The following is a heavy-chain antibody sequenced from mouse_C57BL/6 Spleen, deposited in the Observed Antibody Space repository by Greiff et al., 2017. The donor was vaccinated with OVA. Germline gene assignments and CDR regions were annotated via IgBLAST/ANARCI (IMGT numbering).Heavy chain of an antibody. CDR2: INPNNGGT. Sequence: EVQLQQSGPELVKPGASVKISCKASGYTFTDYYMNWVKQSHGKSLEWIGDINPNNGGTSYNQKFKGKATLTVDKSSSTAYMERRSLTSEDSAVYYCARYYYGSSYTWFAYWGQGTLVTVSA. CDR1: GYTFTDYY. D-gene: IGHD1-1*01. CDR3: ARYYYGSSYTWFAY. J-gene: IGHJ3*01. V-gene: IGHV1-26*01.